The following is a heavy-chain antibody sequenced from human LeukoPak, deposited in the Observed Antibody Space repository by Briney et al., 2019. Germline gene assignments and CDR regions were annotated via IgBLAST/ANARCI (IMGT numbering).Heavy chain of an antibody. CDR3: ARGPAHVRGVIVYYYYYYMDV. V-gene: IGHV4-38-2*02. CDR1: GYSISSGYY. D-gene: IGHD3-10*01. J-gene: IGHJ6*03. Sequence: PSETLSLTCTVSGYSISSGYYWGWIRQPPGKGLEWIGRIYHSGSTYYNPSLKSRVTISVDTSKNQFSLKLSSVTAADTAVYYCARGPAHVRGVIVYYYYYYMDVWGKGTTVTVSS. CDR2: IYHSGST.